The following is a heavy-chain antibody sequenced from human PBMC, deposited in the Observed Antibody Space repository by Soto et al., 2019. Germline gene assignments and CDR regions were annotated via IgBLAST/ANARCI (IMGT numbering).Heavy chain of an antibody. J-gene: IGHJ6*02. V-gene: IGHV1-18*01. Sequence: ASVKVSCKASGYTFTSYGISWVRQAPGQGLEWMGWISAYNGNTNYAQKLQGRVTMTTDTSTSTAYMELRSLRSDDTAVYYCARDYYDSSGYYYVSDYYYGMDVWGQGTTVTVSS. CDR1: GYTFTSYG. CDR3: ARDYYDSSGYYYVSDYYYGMDV. CDR2: ISAYNGNT. D-gene: IGHD3-22*01.